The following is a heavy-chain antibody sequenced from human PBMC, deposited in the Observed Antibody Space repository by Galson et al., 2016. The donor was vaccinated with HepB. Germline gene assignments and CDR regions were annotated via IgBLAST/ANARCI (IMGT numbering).Heavy chain of an antibody. D-gene: IGHD5-24*01. CDR2: INPADSDT. J-gene: IGHJ4*02. Sequence: QSGAEVKKPGESLKISCKGSGYSFTSYWIAWVRQMPGRGLEWMGFINPADSDTRYSPSFLGQVIITVHKSISTAYLQWSSLRASDTAMYYCARSHGGPWGQGTLVTVSS. CDR3: ARSHGGP. CDR1: GYSFTSYW. V-gene: IGHV5-51*03.